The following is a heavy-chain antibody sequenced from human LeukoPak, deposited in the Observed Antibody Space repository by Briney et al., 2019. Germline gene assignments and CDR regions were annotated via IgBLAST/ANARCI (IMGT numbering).Heavy chain of an antibody. D-gene: IGHD1-1*01. CDR3: ATGGYNWNDENWFDP. CDR2: MNPNSGNT. Sequence: GASVKVSCKASGYTFTSYYINWVRQATGQGLEWMGWMNPNSGNTGYAQKFQGRVTITRNTSISTAYMELSSLRSEDTAVYYCATGGYNWNDENWFDPWGQGTLVTVSS. V-gene: IGHV1-8*03. J-gene: IGHJ5*02. CDR1: GYTFTSYY.